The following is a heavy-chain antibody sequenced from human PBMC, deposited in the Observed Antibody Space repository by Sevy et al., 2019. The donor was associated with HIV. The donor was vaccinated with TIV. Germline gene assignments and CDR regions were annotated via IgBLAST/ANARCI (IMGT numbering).Heavy chain of an antibody. V-gene: IGHV1-69*13. CDR3: ARVRALRILNWFDP. CDR2: IIPIFGTA. CDR1: GGTFSSYA. D-gene: IGHD3-10*01. J-gene: IGHJ5*02. Sequence: ASVKVSCKASGGTFSSYAISWVRQAPGQGLEWMGGIIPIFGTANYAQKFQGRVTITADESTSTAYMELGSLRSEDTAVYYCARVRALRILNWFDPWGQGTLVTVSS.